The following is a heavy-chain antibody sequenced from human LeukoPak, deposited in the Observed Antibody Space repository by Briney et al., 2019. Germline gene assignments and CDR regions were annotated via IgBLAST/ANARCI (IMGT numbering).Heavy chain of an antibody. J-gene: IGHJ4*02. Sequence: GGSLRLSCAASGFTFSDYYMSWIRQAPGKGLEWVSYISSSGSTIYYADSVKGRFTISRDNAKNLLYLQMNSLRVEDTAVYYCGRDPYYDSLDYWGQGTLVTVSS. V-gene: IGHV3-11*04. CDR1: GFTFSDYY. CDR2: ISSSGSTI. CDR3: GRDPYYDSLDY. D-gene: IGHD3-22*01.